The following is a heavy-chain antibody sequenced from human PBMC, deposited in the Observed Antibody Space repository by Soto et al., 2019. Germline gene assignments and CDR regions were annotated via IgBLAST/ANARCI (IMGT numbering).Heavy chain of an antibody. V-gene: IGHV4-34*01. CDR3: ARGQRFGYQKPWGMDV. CDR1: GGSFSGYY. CDR2: INHSGST. Sequence: SETLSLTCAVYGGSFSGYYWSWIRQPPGKGLEWIGEINHSGSTNYNPSLKSRVTISVDTSKNQFSLKLSSVTAADTAVYYCARGQRFGYQKPWGMDVWGQGTTVTVSS. D-gene: IGHD3-10*01. J-gene: IGHJ6*02.